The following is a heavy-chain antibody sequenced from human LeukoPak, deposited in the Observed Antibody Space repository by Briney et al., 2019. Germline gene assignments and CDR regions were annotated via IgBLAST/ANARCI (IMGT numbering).Heavy chain of an antibody. J-gene: IGHJ4*02. Sequence: SETLSLTCTVSGGSISSYYWSWIRQPPGKGLEWIGYIYYSGSTNYNPSLKSRVTISVDTSKNQFSLKLGSVTAADTAVYYCARGKKTSPGSTGIDNFDYWGQGTLVTVSS. V-gene: IGHV4-59*12. CDR1: GGSISSYY. CDR3: ARGKKTSPGSTGIDNFDY. CDR2: IYYSGST. D-gene: IGHD3-10*01.